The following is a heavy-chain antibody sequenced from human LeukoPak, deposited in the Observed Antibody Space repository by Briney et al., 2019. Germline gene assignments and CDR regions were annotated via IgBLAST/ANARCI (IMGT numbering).Heavy chain of an antibody. D-gene: IGHD5-24*01. CDR1: GISFSSHG. CDR3: AKGSFGGWLQLDY. Sequence: GTSLRLSCAASGISFSSHGMHWVRQAPGKGLEWVAVIWYDGSNIYYADSVKGRFTISRDNSKNTLYLQMNSLRAEGTAVYYCAKGSFGGWLQLDYWGQGTLVTVSS. V-gene: IGHV3-33*03. J-gene: IGHJ4*02. CDR2: IWYDGSNI.